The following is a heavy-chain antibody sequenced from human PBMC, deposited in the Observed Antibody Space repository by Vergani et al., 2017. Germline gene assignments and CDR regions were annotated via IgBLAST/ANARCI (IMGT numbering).Heavy chain of an antibody. CDR2: IYYDGSKK. CDR3: VREGSYCGSTTCRNPSYVYYYHMDV. D-gene: IGHD2-21*01. J-gene: IGHJ6*03. Sequence: QVQLVESGGGVVQTGRSLRLSCTSSGFIFSTYAMHWVRQAPGKGLEWVAIIYYDGSKKYYADSVKGRFTISRDNARNTLDLLMSSLRAEDTAIYYCVREGSYCGSTTCRNPSYVYYYHMDVWGEGTTVTVSS. V-gene: IGHV3-33*01. CDR1: GFIFSTYA.